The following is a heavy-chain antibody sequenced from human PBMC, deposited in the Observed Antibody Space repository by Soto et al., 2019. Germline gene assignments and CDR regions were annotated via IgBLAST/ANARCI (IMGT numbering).Heavy chain of an antibody. J-gene: IGHJ4*02. Sequence: GALRLSGAAAGFIFGSYALSWVRQAPGKGLEWVSTISGSDGKTFYADSVKGRFSISRDTSQSTLYLQMNSLRADDTAMYYCARWSYLDYWGQGTRVTVSS. V-gene: IGHV3-23*01. CDR2: ISGSDGKT. CDR3: ARWSYLDY. D-gene: IGHD3-3*01. CDR1: GFIFGSYA.